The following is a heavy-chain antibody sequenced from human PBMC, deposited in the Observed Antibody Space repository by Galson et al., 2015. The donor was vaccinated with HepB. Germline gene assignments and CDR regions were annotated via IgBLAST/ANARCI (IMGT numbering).Heavy chain of an antibody. CDR1: GFTFSSYW. V-gene: IGHV3-7*03. CDR3: ARTAAEDYGSGSYYPYYYYGMDV. Sequence: SLRLSCAASGFTFSSYWMSWVRQAPGKGLEWVANIKQDGSEKYYVDSVKGRFTISRDNAKNSLYLQMNSLRAEDTAVYYCARTAAEDYGSGSYYPYYYYGMDVWGQGTTVTVSS. J-gene: IGHJ6*02. CDR2: IKQDGSEK. D-gene: IGHD3-10*01.